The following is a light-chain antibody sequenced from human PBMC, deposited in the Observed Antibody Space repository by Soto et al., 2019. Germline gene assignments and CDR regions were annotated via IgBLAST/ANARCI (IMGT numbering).Light chain of an antibody. J-gene: IGKJ1*01. V-gene: IGKV3-15*01. CDR2: GAS. CDR3: QQYNTWPPRT. Sequence: EVMMTQSPATLSVSPGDRATLSCRASQTVINNLAWYQQAPGQAPRLLIYGASTRATGIPARFSGSGSGTEFSLTIDSLQSEDVAVYYCQQYNTWPPRTFGQGTKVEIK. CDR1: QTVINN.